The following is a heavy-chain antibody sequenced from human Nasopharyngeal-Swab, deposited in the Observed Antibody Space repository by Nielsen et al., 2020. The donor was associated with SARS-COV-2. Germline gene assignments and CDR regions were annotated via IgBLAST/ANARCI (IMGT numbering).Heavy chain of an antibody. J-gene: IGHJ4*02. D-gene: IGHD2-15*01. CDR3: ARGYCSGGSCPLDH. V-gene: IGHV3-21*01. CDR2: ISSSSSYI. Sequence: VRQAPGKGLELVSSISSSSSYIYYADSVKGRLTISRDNAKNSLYLQMNSLRVEDTAIYYCARGYCSGGSCPLDHWGQGTLVTVS.